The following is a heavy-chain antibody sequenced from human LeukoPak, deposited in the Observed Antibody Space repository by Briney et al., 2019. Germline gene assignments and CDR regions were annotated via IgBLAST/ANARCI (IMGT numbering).Heavy chain of an antibody. Sequence: PGGSLRLSCAASGFTFINYGMHWVRQAPRKGLDWVAVIWYDGSYKYYADSVQGRFTISRDNSKNTLYLQMNSLRAEDTAVYYCAKVVQYTAATGTGLDYWGQGTLVTVSS. J-gene: IGHJ4*02. CDR3: AKVVQYTAATGTGLDY. D-gene: IGHD6-13*01. CDR2: IWYDGSYK. V-gene: IGHV3-33*06. CDR1: GFTFINYG.